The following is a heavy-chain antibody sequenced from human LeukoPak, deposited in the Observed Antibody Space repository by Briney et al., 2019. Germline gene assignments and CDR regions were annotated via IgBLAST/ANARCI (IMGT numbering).Heavy chain of an antibody. CDR2: INHSGST. J-gene: IGHJ4*02. CDR1: GGSFSGYY. D-gene: IGHD3-10*01. V-gene: IGHV4-34*01. Sequence: SVTLSLTCAVYGGSFSGYYWSWIRQPPGKGLEWIGEINHSGSTNYNPSLKSRVTISVDTSKNQFSLKLSSVTAADTAVYYCARRRVYGSGSYRNFDYWGQGTLVTVSS. CDR3: ARRRVYGSGSYRNFDY.